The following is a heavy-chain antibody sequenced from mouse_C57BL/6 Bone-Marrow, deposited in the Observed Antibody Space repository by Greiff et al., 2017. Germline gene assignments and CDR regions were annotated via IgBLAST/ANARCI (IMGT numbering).Heavy chain of an antibody. CDR3: ARKSNWYFDV. CDR1: GYTFTDYY. J-gene: IGHJ1*03. V-gene: IGHV1-19*01. CDR2: INPYNGGT. Sequence: EVQLQQSGPVLVKPGASVKMSCKASGYTFTDYYMNWVKQSHGKSLEWIGVINPYNGGTSYNQKFKGKATLTVDKSSSTAYMALNSLTSEDSAVYYCARKSNWYFDVWGTGTTVTVSS. D-gene: IGHD1-3*01.